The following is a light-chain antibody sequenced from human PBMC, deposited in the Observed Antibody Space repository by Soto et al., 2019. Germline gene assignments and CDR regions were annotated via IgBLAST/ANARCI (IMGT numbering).Light chain of an antibody. J-gene: IGKJ2*01. CDR3: QQYGRSPPFT. V-gene: IGKV3-20*01. Sequence: EIVLTQSPGTLSLSPGERATLSCRASQSVSSSYIAWYQQNPGQAPRLLIYGASSRATGIPDRFSGSGSGTDFTLTISRLEPEDFAVYFCQQYGRSPPFTFGQGTKVDI. CDR1: QSVSSSY. CDR2: GAS.